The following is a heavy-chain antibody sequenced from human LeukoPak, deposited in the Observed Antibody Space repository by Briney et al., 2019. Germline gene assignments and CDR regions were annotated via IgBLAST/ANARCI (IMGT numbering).Heavy chain of an antibody. Sequence: TLSLTCTVSAGSISSGSYYWSWIRQPAGKGLEWLALIYWNDDKRYSPSLKSRLTITKDTSKNQVVLTMTNMDPVDTATYYCAHSPLEPYYYDSSGPIINFDYWGQGTLVTVSS. CDR3: AHSPLEPYYYDSSGPIINFDY. CDR2: IYWNDDK. V-gene: IGHV2-5*01. J-gene: IGHJ4*02. CDR1: AGSISSGSYY. D-gene: IGHD3-22*01.